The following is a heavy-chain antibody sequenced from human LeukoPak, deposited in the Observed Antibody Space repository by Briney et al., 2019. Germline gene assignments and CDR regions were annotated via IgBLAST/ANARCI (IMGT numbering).Heavy chain of an antibody. V-gene: IGHV4-59*08. J-gene: IGHJ4*02. Sequence: SETLSLTCTVSGGSISSYYWSWIRQPPGKGLEWIGYIYYSGSTNYNPSLKSRVTISVDTSKNQFSLKLSSVTAADTAVYYCARQTTVADYYFDYWGQGTLVTVSS. D-gene: IGHD4-23*01. CDR2: IYYSGST. CDR1: GGSISSYY. CDR3: ARQTTVADYYFDY.